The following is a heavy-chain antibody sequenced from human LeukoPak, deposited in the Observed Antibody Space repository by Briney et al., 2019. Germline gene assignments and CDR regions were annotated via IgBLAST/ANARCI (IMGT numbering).Heavy chain of an antibody. D-gene: IGHD2/OR15-2a*01. CDR2: IIPIFGTA. J-gene: IGHJ4*02. V-gene: IGHV1-69*13. CDR1: VGTFSSYA. CDR3: ARAPLGLWRYFDY. Sequence: SVKVSCKHSVGTFSSYAISWVRQAPGPGLEWMGGIIPIFGTANYAQKSQGRVTITADESTSTAYMELSSLRSEDTAVYYCARAPLGLWRYFDYWGQGTLVTVSS.